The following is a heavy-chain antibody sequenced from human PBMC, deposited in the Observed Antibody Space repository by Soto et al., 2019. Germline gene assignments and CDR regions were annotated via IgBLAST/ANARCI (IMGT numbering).Heavy chain of an antibody. D-gene: IGHD3-3*01. V-gene: IGHV4-39*01. CDR1: GGSISSSSYY. J-gene: IGHJ4*02. CDR3: ARSSIKPQVFRYPLDS. CDR2: IYYSGST. Sequence: SETLSLTCTVSGGSISSSSYYWGWIRQPPGKGLEWIGSIYYSGSTYYNPSLKGRVTISLDTSKNQFSLRLNSVTAADTAVYYCARSSIKPQVFRYPLDSWSKGTLVTVSS.